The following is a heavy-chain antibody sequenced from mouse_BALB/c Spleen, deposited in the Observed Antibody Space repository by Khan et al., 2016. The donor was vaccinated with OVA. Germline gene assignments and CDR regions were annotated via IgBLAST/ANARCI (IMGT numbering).Heavy chain of an antibody. J-gene: IGHJ2*01. CDR2: ISSGGGGT. CDR3: ARRYFFFDH. CDR1: AFDFSYYD. Sequence: EVELVESGGGLVKPGGSLKLSCAASAFDFSYYDMSWVRQTPERRMEWVAYISSGGGGTSYPDTVKGRFTISRDNAKNTLSLQMSGLKSEDTAIYYCARRYFFFDHWGPGPTLTVSS. D-gene: IGHD2-12*01. V-gene: IGHV5-12-1*01.